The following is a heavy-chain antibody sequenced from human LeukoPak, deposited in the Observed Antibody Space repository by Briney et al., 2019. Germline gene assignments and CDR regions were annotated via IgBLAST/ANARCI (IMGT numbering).Heavy chain of an antibody. CDR1: GFTFSSYA. CDR3: ARDLAGTQDY. V-gene: IGHV3-64*01. D-gene: IGHD1-14*01. CDR2: ISSNGGST. Sequence: GGSLRLSCAASGFTFSSYAMLWVRQAPAKGLEYVSAISSNGGSTYYANSVKGRFTISRDNSKNTLYLQMGSLRAEDMAVYYCARDLAGTQDYWGQGTLVTVSS. J-gene: IGHJ4*02.